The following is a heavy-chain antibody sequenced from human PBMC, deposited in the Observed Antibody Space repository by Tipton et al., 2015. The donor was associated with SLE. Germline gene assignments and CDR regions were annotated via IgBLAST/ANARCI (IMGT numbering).Heavy chain of an antibody. D-gene: IGHD6-19*01. CDR2: IYYSGIT. J-gene: IGHJ4*02. CDR3: ARSIAVAGTPFDY. Sequence: TLSLTCTVSGGSVSSSNHYWGWIRQPPGKGLEWIGSIYYSGITYYSPSLKSRASISVDTSKNQFSLKLSSVTAADTAVYYCARSIAVAGTPFDYWGQGTLVTVSS. V-gene: IGHV4-39*07. CDR1: GGSVSSSNHY.